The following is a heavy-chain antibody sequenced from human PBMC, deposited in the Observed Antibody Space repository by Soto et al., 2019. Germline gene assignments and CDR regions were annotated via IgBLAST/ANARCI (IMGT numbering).Heavy chain of an antibody. CDR1: GFTFSNYY. D-gene: IGHD2-21*02. V-gene: IGHV3-21*01. CDR3: EREETAWPLAYGLDV. J-gene: IGHJ6*02. CDR2: IRSGRDT. Sequence: PGGSLRLSCAVSGFTFSNYYIHWVRQAPGKGLEWVSSIRSGRDTFYADSVKGRFSISRDDATSSVSLQMNSLRGEDTAVYFCEREETAWPLAYGLDVWGQGTTVTVYS.